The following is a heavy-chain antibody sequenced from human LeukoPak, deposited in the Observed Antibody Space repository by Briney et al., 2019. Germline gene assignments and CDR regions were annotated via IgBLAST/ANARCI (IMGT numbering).Heavy chain of an antibody. CDR3: AKVLYDFWSGYSFDY. V-gene: IGHV3-30*18. J-gene: IGHJ4*02. CDR2: ISYDGSNK. D-gene: IGHD3-3*01. Sequence: GGSLRLSCAASGFTFSSYGMHWVRQAPGKGLEWVAVISYDGSNKYYADSVRGRFTISRDNSKNTLYLQMNSLRAEDMAVYYCAKVLYDFWSGYSFDYWGQGTLVTVSS. CDR1: GFTFSSYG.